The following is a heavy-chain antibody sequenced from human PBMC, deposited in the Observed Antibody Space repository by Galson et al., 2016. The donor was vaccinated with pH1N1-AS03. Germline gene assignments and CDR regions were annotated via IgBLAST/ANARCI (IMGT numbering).Heavy chain of an antibody. CDR1: GLTFTDFA. J-gene: IGHJ6*02. Sequence: SLRLSCATSGLTFTDFAVSRVRQAAGRGLEWVSATSSSGGSTYYEEYVKGRCTISRDYPKNTADLQMNSLRAEDTAVYYCAKDRNNYRLHYFSGSDVWGQGTTVIVSS. D-gene: IGHD1/OR15-1a*01. CDR2: TSSSGGST. V-gene: IGHV3-23*01. CDR3: AKDRNNYRLHYFSGSDV.